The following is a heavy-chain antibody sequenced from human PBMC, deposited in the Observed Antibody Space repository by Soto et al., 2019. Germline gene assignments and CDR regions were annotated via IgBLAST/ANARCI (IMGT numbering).Heavy chain of an antibody. Sequence: SETLSLTCAVYGGSFSGYYWSWIRQPPGKELEWIGEINHSGSTNYNPSLKSRVTISVDTSKNQFSLKLSSVTAADTAVYYCARGPYLCSGGSCYHYSKYDYWGQGTLVTVSS. J-gene: IGHJ4*02. CDR1: GGSFSGYY. CDR2: INHSGST. CDR3: ARGPYLCSGGSCYHYSKYDY. V-gene: IGHV4-34*01. D-gene: IGHD2-15*01.